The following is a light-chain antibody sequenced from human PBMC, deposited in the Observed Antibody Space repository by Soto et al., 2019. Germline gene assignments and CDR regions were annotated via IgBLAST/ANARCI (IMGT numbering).Light chain of an antibody. CDR2: QDN. Sequence: SYELTQPPSVSVSPGQTASVTCSGDKLGDKYTCWYQQKPGQSPVLVIYQDNKRPSGIPERFSGSNSGNTATLTISGTQAMDEADYYCQAWDSSTDVFGSGTQLTVL. J-gene: IGLJ7*01. CDR3: QAWDSSTDV. V-gene: IGLV3-1*01. CDR1: KLGDKY.